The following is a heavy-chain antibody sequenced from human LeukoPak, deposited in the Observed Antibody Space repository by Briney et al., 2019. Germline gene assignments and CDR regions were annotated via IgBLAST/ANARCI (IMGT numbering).Heavy chain of an antibody. CDR1: GFTFSDYA. V-gene: IGHV3-30*04. Sequence: PGRSLRLSCAASGFTFSDYAMHWVRQAPGKGLEWVAIISYDESNKYYADSVKDRFTISRDSSKNTLYLQMNSLRAEDTAVYYCASIGERYLQTEHYFHHWGQGTLVTVSS. CDR3: ASIGERYLQTEHYFHH. CDR2: ISYDESNK. J-gene: IGHJ1*01. D-gene: IGHD3-3*01.